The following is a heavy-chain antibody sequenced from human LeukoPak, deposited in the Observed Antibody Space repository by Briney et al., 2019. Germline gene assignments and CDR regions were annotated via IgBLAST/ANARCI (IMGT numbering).Heavy chain of an antibody. Sequence: SQTLSLTCTVSGGSISSGSYYWSWIRQPAGKGLEWIGRIYTSGSTNYNPSLKSRVTISVDTSKNQFSLKLSSVTAADTAVYYCARVAYCGGDCYSDYFDYWGQGTLVTVSS. CDR2: IYTSGST. J-gene: IGHJ4*02. V-gene: IGHV4-61*02. CDR3: ARVAYCGGDCYSDYFDY. CDR1: GGSISSGSYY. D-gene: IGHD2-21*02.